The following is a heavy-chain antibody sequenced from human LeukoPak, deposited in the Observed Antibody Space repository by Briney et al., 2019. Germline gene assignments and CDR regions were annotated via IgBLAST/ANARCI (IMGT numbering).Heavy chain of an antibody. D-gene: IGHD1-26*01. CDR1: GGSFSGYY. Sequence: SETLSLTCAVYGGSFSGYYWSWIRQPPGKGLEWIGEINHSGSTNYNPSLKSRVTISVDTSKNQFSLKLSSATAADTAVYYCATSGSYYTFAYWGQGTLVTVSS. CDR2: INHSGST. V-gene: IGHV4-34*01. CDR3: ATSGSYYTFAY. J-gene: IGHJ4*02.